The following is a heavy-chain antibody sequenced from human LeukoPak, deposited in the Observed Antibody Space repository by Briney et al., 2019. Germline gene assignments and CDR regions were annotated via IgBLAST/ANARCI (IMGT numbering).Heavy chain of an antibody. D-gene: IGHD3-22*01. V-gene: IGHV4-59*08. J-gene: IGHJ4*02. CDR2: IYYSGST. Sequence: SETLSLTCTVSGGSISSYYWSWIRQPPGKGLEWIGYIYYSGSTNYNPSLKSRVTISVDTSKNQFSLKLSSVTAADTAVYYCARLARPTYYYDSSGYYPDYWGQGTLVTVSS. CDR3: ARLARPTYYYDSSGYYPDY. CDR1: GGSISSYY.